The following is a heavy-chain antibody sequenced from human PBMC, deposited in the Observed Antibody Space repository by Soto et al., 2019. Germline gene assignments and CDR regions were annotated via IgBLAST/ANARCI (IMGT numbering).Heavy chain of an antibody. Sequence: WRSLRVPWAPSRFNFSSYGMHRVRQAAGKGPEWVAVICYDGSNKDYADSVKGRFTISIDNCKNTLYLQMNSLRAEDTSVYYRARDLRWATAMFPGPWGRGTMVTVSS. V-gene: IGHV3-33*01. D-gene: IGHD5-18*01. CDR1: RFNFSSYG. J-gene: IGHJ5*02. CDR3: ARDLRWATAMFPGP. CDR2: ICYDGSNK.